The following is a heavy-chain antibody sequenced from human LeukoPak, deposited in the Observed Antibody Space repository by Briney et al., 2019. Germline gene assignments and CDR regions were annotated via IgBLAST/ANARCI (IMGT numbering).Heavy chain of an antibody. Sequence: PSETLSLTCTVSGVSISSYYWSWIRQPPGKGLESIGYIYYSGSTNYNPSLKSRVTISVDTSKNQFSLKLSSVTAADTAVYYCARGGVVTDAFDIWGQGTMVTVSS. CDR3: ARGGVVTDAFDI. CDR1: GVSISSYY. D-gene: IGHD2-21*02. V-gene: IGHV4-59*01. J-gene: IGHJ3*02. CDR2: IYYSGST.